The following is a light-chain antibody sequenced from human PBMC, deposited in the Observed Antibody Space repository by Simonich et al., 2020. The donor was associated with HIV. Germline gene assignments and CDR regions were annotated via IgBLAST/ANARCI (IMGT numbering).Light chain of an antibody. J-gene: IGKJ2*01. V-gene: IGKV3-15*01. Sequence: DIVMTQSPATLSVSPGERATLSCRASQSVRSNLAWYQQNPSQAPRLLIYGTTTRATGIPARFSGSGSGIEFTLTISSMQSEDFAVYYCQQYNNWLYTFGQGTKLEIK. CDR1: QSVRSN. CDR2: GTT. CDR3: QQYNNWLYT.